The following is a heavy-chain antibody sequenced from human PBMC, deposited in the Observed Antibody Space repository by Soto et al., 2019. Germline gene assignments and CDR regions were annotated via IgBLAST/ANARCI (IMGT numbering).Heavy chain of an antibody. CDR1: GYTFPTFC. V-gene: IGHV5-10-1*01. Sequence: GESLKISCTGFGYTFPTFCISWVRQMPGKGLEWMGRIDPGDTYSTYSPAFQGHVTISADKATSTAYLQWSSLKASDTAMYFCARIYCTTTTCDSWFDPWGQGTLVTVSS. CDR3: ARIYCTTTTCDSWFDP. D-gene: IGHD2-2*01. J-gene: IGHJ5*02. CDR2: IDPGDTYS.